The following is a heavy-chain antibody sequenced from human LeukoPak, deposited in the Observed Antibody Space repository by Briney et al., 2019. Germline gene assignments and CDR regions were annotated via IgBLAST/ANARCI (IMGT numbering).Heavy chain of an antibody. J-gene: IGHJ4*02. D-gene: IGHD1-14*01. CDR1: GFTVSSNY. CDR3: ARASSITTRTPFDY. Sequence: GGSLRLSCAASGFTVSSNYMSWVRQAPGKGLEWVSVIYSGGSTYYADSVKGRFTISRDNSKNTLYLQMNSLRAEDTAVYYCARASSITTRTPFDYWGQGTLVTVSS. CDR2: IYSGGST. V-gene: IGHV3-53*01.